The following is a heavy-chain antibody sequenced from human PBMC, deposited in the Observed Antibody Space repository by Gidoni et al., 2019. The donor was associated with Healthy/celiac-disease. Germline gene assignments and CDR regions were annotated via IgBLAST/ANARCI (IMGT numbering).Heavy chain of an antibody. D-gene: IGHD3-22*01. CDR2: IRSKAYGGTT. CDR3: TRAPLDRSLDY. Sequence: EVQLVESGGGLVQPGRSRRLSCTASGFTFGDYAMSWFRQAPGKGLEWVGFIRSKAYGGTTEYAASVKGRFTISRDDSKSIAYLQMNSLKTEDTAVYYCTRAPLDRSLDYWGQGTLVTVSS. J-gene: IGHJ4*02. CDR1: GFTFGDYA. V-gene: IGHV3-49*03.